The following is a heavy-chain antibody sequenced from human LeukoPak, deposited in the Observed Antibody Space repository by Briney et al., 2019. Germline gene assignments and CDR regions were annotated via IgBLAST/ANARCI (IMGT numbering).Heavy chain of an antibody. J-gene: IGHJ4*02. CDR2: ISSRGNTI. Sequence: PGGSLRLSCAVSGFTFSDYYMTWIRQAPGKGLEWVSYISSRGNTIYYADSVKGRFTVSRDNAKNSLYLQMSSLRAEDTAVYYCARESNWAFDYWGQGTLVTVSS. CDR3: ARESNWAFDY. D-gene: IGHD7-27*01. CDR1: GFTFSDYY. V-gene: IGHV3-11*01.